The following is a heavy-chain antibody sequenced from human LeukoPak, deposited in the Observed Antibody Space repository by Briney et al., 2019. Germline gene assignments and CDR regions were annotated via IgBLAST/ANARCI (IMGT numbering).Heavy chain of an antibody. V-gene: IGHV3-30-3*01. Sequence: PGGSLRLSCAASGFTFSSYAMHWVRQAPGKGLEWVAVISYDGSNKYYADSVKGRFTIPRDNSKNTLYLQMNSLRAEDTAVYYCARESLYVDTAMVNDYWGQGTLVTVSS. CDR3: ARESLYVDTAMVNDY. D-gene: IGHD5-18*01. CDR1: GFTFSSYA. J-gene: IGHJ4*02. CDR2: ISYDGSNK.